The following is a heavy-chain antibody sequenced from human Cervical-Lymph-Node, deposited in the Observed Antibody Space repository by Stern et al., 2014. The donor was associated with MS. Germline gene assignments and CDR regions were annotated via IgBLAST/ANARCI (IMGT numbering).Heavy chain of an antibody. D-gene: IGHD6-13*01. CDR2: IIPFFGTS. V-gene: IGHV1-69*01. J-gene: IGHJ6*02. CDR3: ARGQGTAAGTESYYFGMDV. CDR1: GGTFSRFA. Sequence: VQLEESGAEVKKPGSSVKVSCKASGGTFSRFAISWVRQAPGQGLEWMGGIIPFFGTSNYAQKFQGRVTITADESTSTASMELSSLRSEDTAVYYCARGQGTAAGTESYYFGMDVWGQGTTVTVSS.